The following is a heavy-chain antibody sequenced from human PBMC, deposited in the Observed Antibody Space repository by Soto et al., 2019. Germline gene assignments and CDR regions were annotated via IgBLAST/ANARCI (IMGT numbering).Heavy chain of an antibody. CDR1: GFTFSSYE. CDR2: ISSSGSTI. CDR3: ARARRDTITIFGVPSGVGWFDP. Sequence: SVRGAGAACGFTFSSYEMDRVRQGPGKGLEGVSYISSSGSTIYYADSVKGRFTISRDNAKNSLYLQMNSLRAEDTAVYYCARARRDTITIFGVPSGVGWFDPWGQGTLANVYS. V-gene: IGHV3-48*03. J-gene: IGHJ5*02. D-gene: IGHD3-3*01.